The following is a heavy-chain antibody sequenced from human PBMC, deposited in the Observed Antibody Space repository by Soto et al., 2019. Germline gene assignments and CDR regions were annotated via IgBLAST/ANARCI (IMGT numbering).Heavy chain of an antibody. CDR1: GGSISSGGYS. CDR2: IYHSGST. CDR3: ARMTMEYDPIFDY. J-gene: IGHJ4*02. D-gene: IGHD3-16*01. V-gene: IGHV4-30-2*01. Sequence: SETLSLTCAVPGGSISSGGYSWSWIRQPPGKGLDWIGYIYHSGSTYYNPSLKSRVTISVDRSKNQFSLKLSSVTAADTAVYYCARMTMEYDPIFDYWGQGTLVTVSS.